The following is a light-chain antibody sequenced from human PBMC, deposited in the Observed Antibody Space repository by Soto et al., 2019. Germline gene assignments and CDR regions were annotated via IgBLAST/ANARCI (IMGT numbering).Light chain of an antibody. Sequence: QSALTQPASVSGFPGQSITISCTGTSSDVGGYNYVSWYQHHPGKAPKLMIYEVSNRPSGVSNRFSGSKSGNTASLTISGLQAEDEADYYCSSYTTSSTLVFGGGTKLTVL. J-gene: IGLJ2*01. V-gene: IGLV2-14*01. CDR3: SSYTTSSTLV. CDR2: EVS. CDR1: SSDVGGYNY.